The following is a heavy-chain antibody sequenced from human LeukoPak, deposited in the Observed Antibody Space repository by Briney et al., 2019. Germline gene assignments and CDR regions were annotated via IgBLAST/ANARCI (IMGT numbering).Heavy chain of an antibody. CDR1: GYTLTELS. CDR3: ATGFSWIYYAGY. V-gene: IGHV1-24*01. CDR2: FDPEHGET. Sequence: GASVKVSCKVSGYTLTELSMHWVRQAPGKGLEWMGGFDPEHGETIYAQKFQGRITITDDTSTDTAYMKLSSLRSEDTAVYYCATGFSWIYYAGYWGQGTLVTVSS. D-gene: IGHD1-26*01. J-gene: IGHJ4*02.